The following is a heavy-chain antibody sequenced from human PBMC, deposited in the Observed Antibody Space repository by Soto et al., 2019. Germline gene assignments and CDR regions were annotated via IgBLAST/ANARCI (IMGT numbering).Heavy chain of an antibody. CDR1: GYTFTGYY. Sequence: GASVKVSCKASGYTFTGYYMHWVRQAPGQGLEWMGWINPNSGGTNYAQKFQGRLTISRDNSKNTLYLQMNSLRAEDTAVYYCARPYGGKIGDAPDLWGQGTMVTVSS. V-gene: IGHV1-2*02. D-gene: IGHD2-15*01. CDR2: INPNSGGT. CDR3: ARPYGGKIGDAPDL. J-gene: IGHJ3*01.